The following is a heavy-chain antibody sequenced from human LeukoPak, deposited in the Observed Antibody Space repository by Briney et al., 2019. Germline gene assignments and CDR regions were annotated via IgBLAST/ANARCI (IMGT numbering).Heavy chain of an antibody. CDR3: ARGGFRTFDY. Sequence: SGGSLRLSCAASGFTFSNYGMHWVRQAPGKGLEWVAVISYDGSNKYYADSVKGRFTISRDNSKNTLFLQMNSLRAEDTAVYFCARGGFRTFDYWGQGTLVTVSS. D-gene: IGHD3-16*01. CDR2: ISYDGSNK. CDR1: GFTFSNYG. V-gene: IGHV3-30*03. J-gene: IGHJ4*02.